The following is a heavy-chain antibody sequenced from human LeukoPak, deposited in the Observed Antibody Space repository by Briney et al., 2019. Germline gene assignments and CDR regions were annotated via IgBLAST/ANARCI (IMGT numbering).Heavy chain of an antibody. Sequence: GRSLRLSCAASGSTLEDYGMGWVRQAPGKGLGWVSSISSSSSYIYYADSVKGRFTIARDNAKNAVYLQMNSLRAEDTAVYYCVRDETLWTLDWWGQGTLVSVSS. J-gene: IGHJ4*02. CDR2: ISSSSSYI. V-gene: IGHV3-21*01. CDR1: GSTLEDYG. CDR3: VRDETLWTLDW. D-gene: IGHD1-1*01.